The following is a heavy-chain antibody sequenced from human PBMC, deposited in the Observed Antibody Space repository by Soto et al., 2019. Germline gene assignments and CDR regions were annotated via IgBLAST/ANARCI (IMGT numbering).Heavy chain of an antibody. J-gene: IGHJ6*02. CDR3: VKDSSGNNCPGMDV. V-gene: IGHV3-23*01. CDR2: ISGNGETT. D-gene: IGHD5-12*01. Sequence: EVQVLESGGGLLQPGGSLRLSCVASGFTFNTHAMTWVRQGPGMGLEWTSSISGNGETTYYADSVKGRFTVSRDNSKNTVYLQMNSPRVEDTYTYYFVKDSSGNNCPGMDVWGQGTTVTVSS. CDR1: GFTFNTHA.